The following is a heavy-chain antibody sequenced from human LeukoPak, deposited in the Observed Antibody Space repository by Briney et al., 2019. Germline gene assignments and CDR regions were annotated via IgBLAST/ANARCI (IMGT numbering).Heavy chain of an antibody. CDR1: GIIFSKYG. D-gene: IGHD2-2*01. CDR3: ARAFDTSWDYYYMDV. CDR2: VLGSGVPT. J-gene: IGHJ6*03. Sequence: GSLRLSCAASGIIFSKYGMSWVRQAPGKGLEWVATVLGSGVPTYYADSVQGRFTISRDDAKNSLYLQMNSLRAEDTAVYYCARAFDTSWDYYYMDVWGKGTTVTVSS. V-gene: IGHV3-21*01.